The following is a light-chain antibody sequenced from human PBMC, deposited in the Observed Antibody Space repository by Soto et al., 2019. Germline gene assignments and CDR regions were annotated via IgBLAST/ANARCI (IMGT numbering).Light chain of an antibody. Sequence: EVVMTQSPASLSVSPGERATLSCRASQSVGSKLAWYQQKPGQTPRLLIYGASTRATGIPARFSGSGSGTDFTLTISSLQSNDFAIYYCQQYDKWPPLTFGGGTKVEIK. CDR3: QQYDKWPPLT. J-gene: IGKJ4*01. CDR1: QSVGSK. CDR2: GAS. V-gene: IGKV3-15*01.